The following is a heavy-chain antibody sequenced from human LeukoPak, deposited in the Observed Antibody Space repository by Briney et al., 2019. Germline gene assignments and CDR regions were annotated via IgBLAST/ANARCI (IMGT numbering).Heavy chain of an antibody. CDR1: GGSISSSSYY. CDR3: ARAGTMIYNWFDP. D-gene: IGHD3-22*01. J-gene: IGHJ5*02. Sequence: SETLSLTCTVSGGSISSSSYYWGWIRQPPGKGLEWIGSIYYSGSTYYNPSLKSRVTISEDTSKNQFSMKLSSVTAADTAVYYCARAGTMIYNWFDPWGQGTLVTVSS. V-gene: IGHV4-39*01. CDR2: IYYSGST.